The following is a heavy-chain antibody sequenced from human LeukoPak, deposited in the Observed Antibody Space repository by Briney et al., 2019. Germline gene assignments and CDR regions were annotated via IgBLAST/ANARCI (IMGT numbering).Heavy chain of an antibody. Sequence: GGSLRLSCAASGFTFSSYAMHWVRQAPGKGLEWVAVISYDGSNKYYADSVKGRFTISRDNSKNMLYLQMNSLRAEDTAVYYCARESSSWYSNWFDPWGQGTLVTVSS. D-gene: IGHD6-13*01. CDR2: ISYDGSNK. J-gene: IGHJ5*02. V-gene: IGHV3-30-3*01. CDR1: GFTFSSYA. CDR3: ARESSSWYSNWFDP.